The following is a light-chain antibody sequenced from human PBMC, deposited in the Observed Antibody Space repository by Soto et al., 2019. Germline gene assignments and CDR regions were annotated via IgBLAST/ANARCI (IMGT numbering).Light chain of an antibody. V-gene: IGKV3-20*01. CDR3: QQYGSSPLT. J-gene: IGKJ4*01. CDR1: QSVSSSY. Sequence: EIVLTQSPGTLSLSRGERATLSCSVSQSVSSSYLAWYQQKPGQAPRLLIYGASSRATGIPDRFSGSGSGTDFTLTISRLEPEDFAVYYCQQYGSSPLTFGGGTKVDI. CDR2: GAS.